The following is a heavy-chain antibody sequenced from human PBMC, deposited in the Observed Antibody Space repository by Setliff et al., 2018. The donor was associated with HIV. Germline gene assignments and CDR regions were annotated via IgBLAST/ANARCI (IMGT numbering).Heavy chain of an antibody. Sequence: SVKVSCKASGGTFRSNAISWLRQAPGQGLECMGGIIPIFGTPNYAQKFQGRLTITADESTDTAYMELSSLRSEDTAVYYCARHAGYYDSSGYWYDAFDLWGQGTMVTVSS. J-gene: IGHJ3*01. CDR1: GGTFRSNA. CDR3: ARHAGYYDSSGYWYDAFDL. D-gene: IGHD3-22*01. CDR2: IIPIFGTP. V-gene: IGHV1-69*13.